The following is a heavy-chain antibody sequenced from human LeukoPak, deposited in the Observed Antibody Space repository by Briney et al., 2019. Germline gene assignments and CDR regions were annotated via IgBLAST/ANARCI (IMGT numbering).Heavy chain of an antibody. Sequence: PSETLTLTCTVSGGSSSRYYWIWIRQPPGKGLEWIGYIYYSGSTNYNPSLKSRVTMSVDTSKNQFSLKLSSVTAADTAVYYCVRGWGHLLYRARRPLVTVSS. D-gene: IGHD3-16*01. CDR3: VRGWGHLLY. V-gene: IGHV4-59*01. J-gene: IGHJ4*02. CDR2: IYYSGST. CDR1: GGSSSRYY.